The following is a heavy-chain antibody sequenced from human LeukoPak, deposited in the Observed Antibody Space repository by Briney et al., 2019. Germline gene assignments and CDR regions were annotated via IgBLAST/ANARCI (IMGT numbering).Heavy chain of an antibody. CDR3: ARVGFVLRFLEWLSDSSYYFDY. Sequence: PGGSLRLSCAASGFTFSSYWMSWVRQAPGKGLEWVANIKQDGSEKYYVDSVKGRFTISRDNAKNSLYLQMNSLRAEETAVYCCARVGFVLRFLEWLSDSSYYFDYWGQGTLVTVSS. D-gene: IGHD3-3*01. CDR2: IKQDGSEK. V-gene: IGHV3-7*01. J-gene: IGHJ4*02. CDR1: GFTFSSYW.